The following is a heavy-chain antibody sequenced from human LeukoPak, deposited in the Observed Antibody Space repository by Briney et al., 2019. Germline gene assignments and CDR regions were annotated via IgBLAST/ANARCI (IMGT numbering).Heavy chain of an antibody. Sequence: ASVKVSCKASGYTFTSYGISWVRQAPGQGLEWMGWISAYNGNTNYAQKLQGRVTMTTDTSTSTAYMELRSLRSDDTAVYYCARVVYDSSGYYPNYYYYYMDVWGKGTTVTVSS. J-gene: IGHJ6*03. CDR3: ARVVYDSSGYYPNYYYYYMDV. CDR1: GYTFTSYG. V-gene: IGHV1-18*01. CDR2: ISAYNGNT. D-gene: IGHD3-22*01.